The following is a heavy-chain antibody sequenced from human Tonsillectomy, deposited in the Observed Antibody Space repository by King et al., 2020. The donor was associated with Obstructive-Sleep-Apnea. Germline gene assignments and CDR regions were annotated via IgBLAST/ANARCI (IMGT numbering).Heavy chain of an antibody. J-gene: IGHJ3*01. CDR3: ARRVAFDV. CDR1: GITLSDYY. V-gene: IGHV3-11*01. Sequence: VQLVESGGGLVKPGGSLRLSCAGSGITLSDYYMSWIRQALGKGLEWVAYISSSNTGSTIYYSDSLKGRFAISRDNAKNSVYLQMNSLTAEDTAVYYCARRVAFDVWGQGTTVIVSS. CDR2: ISSSNTGSTI.